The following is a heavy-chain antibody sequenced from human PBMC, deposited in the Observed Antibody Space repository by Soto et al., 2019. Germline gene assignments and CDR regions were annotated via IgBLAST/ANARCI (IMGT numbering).Heavy chain of an antibody. J-gene: IGHJ4*02. CDR1: GFTFSSYA. D-gene: IGHD3-3*01. CDR3: ANQMALTYYDFWSGGAESYYFDY. V-gene: IGHV3-23*01. CDR2: ISGSGGST. Sequence: GGSLRLSCAASGFTFSSYAMSWVRQAPGKGLEWVSAISGSGGSTYYADSVKGRFTISRDNSKNTLYLQMNSLRAEDTAVYYCANQMALTYYDFWSGGAESYYFDYWGQGTLVTVSS.